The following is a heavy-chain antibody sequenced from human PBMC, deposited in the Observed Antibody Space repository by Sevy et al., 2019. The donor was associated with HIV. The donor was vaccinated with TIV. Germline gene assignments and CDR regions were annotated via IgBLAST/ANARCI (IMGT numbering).Heavy chain of an antibody. D-gene: IGHD6-19*01. CDR2: IYPGDSDT. CDR1: GYSFTNYW. CDR3: ARHHVAVAGAPRVDV. Sequence: GESLKISCKGSGYSFTNYWIGWVRQMPGKGLEWMGIIYPGDSDTRYSPSFQGQVTMSVDKSISTAYLQWSSLKASYTAMYYCARHHVAVAGAPRVDVWGQGTTVTVSS. J-gene: IGHJ6*02. V-gene: IGHV5-51*01.